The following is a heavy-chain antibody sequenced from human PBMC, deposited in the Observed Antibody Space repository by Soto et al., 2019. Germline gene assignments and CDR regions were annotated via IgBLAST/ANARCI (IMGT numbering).Heavy chain of an antibody. J-gene: IGHJ4*02. CDR1: GFTFSTYS. D-gene: IGHD2-2*01. Sequence: GGSLRLSCAASGFTFSTYSMNWVRQAPGTGLEWVSYISSNSRTIYYADSVKGRFTISRDNGRDSLYLQMSGLRDEDTAVYYCTRDHCSSTSCSSSGIDYWCKGTPVTVSS. CDR3: TRDHCSSTSCSSSGIDY. V-gene: IGHV3-48*02. CDR2: ISSNSRTI.